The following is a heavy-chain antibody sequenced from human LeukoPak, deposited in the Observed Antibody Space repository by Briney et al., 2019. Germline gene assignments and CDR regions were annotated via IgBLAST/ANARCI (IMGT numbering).Heavy chain of an antibody. D-gene: IGHD1-26*01. CDR3: AREVGGGATNYFDY. Sequence: GGSLRLSCAPSGFTFSSCEMNWVRQTPGKGLEWVSVIYSADSAYYADSVRGRFTISRDNSKNMLYLQMNSLRADDTAVYYCAREVGGGATNYFDYWGQGTLVTVSS. CDR2: IYSADSA. J-gene: IGHJ4*02. V-gene: IGHV3-53*01. CDR1: GFTFSSCE.